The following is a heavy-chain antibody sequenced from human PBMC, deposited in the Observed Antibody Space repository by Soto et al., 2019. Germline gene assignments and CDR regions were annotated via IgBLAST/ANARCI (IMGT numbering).Heavy chain of an antibody. CDR1: GYTFTSYD. CDR3: ARGDYDILTGYYISYYY. Sequence: QVQLVQSGAEVKKPGASVKVSCKASGYTFTSYDINWVRQATGQGLEWMGWMNPNSGNTGYAQKFQGRVTMTRNTSIRTAYMELSSLRCEDTAVYYCARGDYDILTGYYISYYYRGQGTLVTVSS. CDR2: MNPNSGNT. J-gene: IGHJ4*02. D-gene: IGHD3-9*01. V-gene: IGHV1-8*01.